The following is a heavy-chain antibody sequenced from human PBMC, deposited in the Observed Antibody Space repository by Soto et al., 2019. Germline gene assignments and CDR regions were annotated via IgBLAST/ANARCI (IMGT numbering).Heavy chain of an antibody. CDR1: GYTFDIYW. J-gene: IGHJ4*02. Sequence: EVQLLQSGAEVKEPGESLRISCKGSGYTFDIYWINWVRQMPGKGLEWLGRINPSDSRTNYSPSFQGHVTFSADRSISTAYLQWSSLKASDTATYYCARQGCTGGAGYDEWGQGTLVTVSS. CDR2: INPSDSRT. V-gene: IGHV5-10-1*03. D-gene: IGHD2-8*02. CDR3: ARQGCTGGAGYDE.